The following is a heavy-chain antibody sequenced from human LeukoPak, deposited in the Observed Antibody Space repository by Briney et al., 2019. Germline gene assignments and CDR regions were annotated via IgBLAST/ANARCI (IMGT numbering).Heavy chain of an antibody. CDR3: ARRGGYSYGYDY. D-gene: IGHD5-18*01. Sequence: PSETLSLTCTVSGGSISSYYWSWLRQPPGKGLEWIGYIYYSGSTNYNPSLKSRVTISVDTSKNQFSLKLSSVTAADTAVYYCARRGGYSYGYDYWGQGALVTVSS. CDR1: GGSISSYY. V-gene: IGHV4-59*01. CDR2: IYYSGST. J-gene: IGHJ4*02.